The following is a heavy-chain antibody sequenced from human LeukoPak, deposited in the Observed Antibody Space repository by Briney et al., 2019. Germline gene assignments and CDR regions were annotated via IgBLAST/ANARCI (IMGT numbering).Heavy chain of an antibody. CDR3: AREGSIPQYDSSPFFDF. J-gene: IGHJ4*02. Sequence: HPGGSLRLSCAASGFTFSSYAMHWVRQAPGKGLEWVAVISYDGSNKHYADSVRGRFSISRDNSKNTLYLQMSSLTTEDLAVYFCAREGSIPQYDSSPFFDFWGQGTLVTVSS. D-gene: IGHD6-6*01. V-gene: IGHV3-30-3*01. CDR1: GFTFSSYA. CDR2: ISYDGSNK.